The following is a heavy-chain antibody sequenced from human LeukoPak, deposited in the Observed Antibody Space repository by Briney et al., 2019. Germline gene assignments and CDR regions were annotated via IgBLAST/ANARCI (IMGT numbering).Heavy chain of an antibody. V-gene: IGHV1-2*02. D-gene: IGHD6-13*01. CDR3: ARGIAAAGNIPISRYDT. Sequence: GASVSVSCKSSGYTFTCYYRHWVGQAPGQGREWMGWSNPNTGGTNYAQKFQGRVTMTRDTSISTAYMALSRLRSDETAVYYCARGIAAAGNIPISRYDTWGQGKPVTASS. CDR1: GYTFTCYY. J-gene: IGHJ5*02. CDR2: SNPNTGGT.